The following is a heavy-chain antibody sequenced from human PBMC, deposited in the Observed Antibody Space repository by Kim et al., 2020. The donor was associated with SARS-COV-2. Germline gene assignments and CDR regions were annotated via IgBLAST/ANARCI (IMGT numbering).Heavy chain of an antibody. V-gene: IGHV4-39*01. D-gene: IGHD5-18*01. J-gene: IGHJ6*02. CDR2: IYYSGST. CDR1: GGSISSSSYY. Sequence: SETLSLTCTVSGGSISSSSYYWGWIRQPPGKGLEWIGSIYYSGSTYYNPSLKSRVTISVDTSKNQFSLKLSSVTAADTAVYYCAGENTATQSYYYYYGMDVWGQGTTVTVSS. CDR3: AGENTATQSYYYYYGMDV.